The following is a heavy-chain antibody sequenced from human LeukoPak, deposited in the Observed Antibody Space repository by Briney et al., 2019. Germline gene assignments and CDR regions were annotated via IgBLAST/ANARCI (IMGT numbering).Heavy chain of an antibody. CDR1: GFTFSIYA. CDR3: AKWPEGATPKFHY. V-gene: IGHV3-23*01. CDR2: ISGGGGVT. Sequence: PGGSLRLSCAASGFTFSIYAMSWVRQAPGKGLEWVSTISGGGGVTYYTDSVRGRFTISRDNSKNTLHLQMDSLRAEDTAIYYCAKWPEGATPKFHYWGQGTLVTVSS. J-gene: IGHJ4*02. D-gene: IGHD1-26*01.